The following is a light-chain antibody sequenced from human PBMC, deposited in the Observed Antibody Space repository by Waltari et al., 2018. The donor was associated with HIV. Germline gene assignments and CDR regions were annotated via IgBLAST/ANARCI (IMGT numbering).Light chain of an antibody. CDR2: DVT. V-gene: IGLV2-14*01. Sequence: QSALTQPASVSGSPGQSITISCSGTSSDVGGSDFVSWYQQNPGKAPKLIIYDVTSRPSGVSNRFSGSKSGHTASLTISGLQTEDEAYYYCTSHATADTTVFGGGTKLTVL. CDR3: TSHATADTTV. J-gene: IGLJ3*02. CDR1: SSDVGGSDF.